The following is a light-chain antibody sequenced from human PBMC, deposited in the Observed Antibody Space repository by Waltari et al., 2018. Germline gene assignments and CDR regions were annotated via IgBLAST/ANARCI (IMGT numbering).Light chain of an antibody. CDR2: EVT. CDR1: SSDVGNYNL. J-gene: IGLJ1*01. Sequence: QSGLTQPASVSGSPGQSITVSCTGTSSDVGNYNLVSWYQQYPGKAPKLMVYEVTKRTSGFSYRFSGSKSGNTASLTISGLQSEDEADYYCCSYAGLGIYVFGTGTKVTVL. CDR3: CSYAGLGIYV. V-gene: IGLV2-23*02.